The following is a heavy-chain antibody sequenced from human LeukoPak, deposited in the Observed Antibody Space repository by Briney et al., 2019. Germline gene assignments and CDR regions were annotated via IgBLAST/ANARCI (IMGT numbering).Heavy chain of an antibody. D-gene: IGHD6-13*01. CDR3: ATEGSSPLGY. J-gene: IGHJ4*02. Sequence: SVKVSCKASGGTFSSYAISWVRQAPGQGLEWLGRIIPILGIANYAQKFQGRVTITADKSRSTAYMELSSLRSEDTALYYCATEGSSPLGYWGQGTLVTVSS. CDR1: GGTFSSYA. V-gene: IGHV1-69*04. CDR2: IIPILGIA.